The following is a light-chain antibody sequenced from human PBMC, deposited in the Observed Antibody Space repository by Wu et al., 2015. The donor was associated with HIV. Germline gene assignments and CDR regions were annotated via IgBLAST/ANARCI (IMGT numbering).Light chain of an antibody. CDR1: QSVNSY. CDR2: GSI. CDR3: QQRSNWPWT. Sequence: EIVLTQSPATLSMSPGERATLSCRASQSVNSYFAWYQQKPGQAPRLLIYGSINRATGIPARFSGSGSGTDFTLTINSLDPEDFVVYYCQQRSNWPWTFGQGTKVEIK. V-gene: IGKV3-11*01. J-gene: IGKJ1*01.